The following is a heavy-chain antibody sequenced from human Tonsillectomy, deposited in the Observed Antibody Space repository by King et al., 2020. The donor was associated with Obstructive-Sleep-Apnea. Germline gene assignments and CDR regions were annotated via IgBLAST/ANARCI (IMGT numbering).Heavy chain of an antibody. CDR3: ARDSYSSSLGWWHYYGMDV. D-gene: IGHD6-6*01. CDR2: IYSSGSA. CDR1: GGSVSSGSSY. Sequence: PLQESGPGLVKPSETLSHTCTVSGGSVSSGSSYWSWIRQPPGKGLEWIGYIYSSGSANYNPSLKSRVTMSVDTSKNQFSLRLSSVTAADTAVYYCARDSYSSSLGWWHYYGMDVWGQGTTVTVSS. J-gene: IGHJ6*02. V-gene: IGHV4-61*01.